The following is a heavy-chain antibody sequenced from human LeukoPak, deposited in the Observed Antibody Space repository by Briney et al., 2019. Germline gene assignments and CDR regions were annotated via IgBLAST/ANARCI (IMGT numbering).Heavy chain of an antibody. V-gene: IGHV1-18*01. Sequence: ASVKVSCKASGYTLINYGISWVRQAPGQGLEWMGWINGYNGNTNYAQKLQGRVSMTTDTSTNTAYMELRSLRSDDTAEYYCAREGAGSGWPDYWGQGTLVTVSS. J-gene: IGHJ4*02. CDR3: AREGAGSGWPDY. CDR1: GYTLINYG. D-gene: IGHD6-19*01. CDR2: INGYNGNT.